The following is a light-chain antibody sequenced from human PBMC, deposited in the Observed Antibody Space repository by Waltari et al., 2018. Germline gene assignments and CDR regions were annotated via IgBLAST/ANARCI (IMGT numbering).Light chain of an antibody. J-gene: IGLJ3*02. CDR1: SRDAGAYDY. CDR3: CSYANAKWV. CDR2: GVY. Sequence: QSVLTQPRSVSGSPGQSVAISCTGTSRDAGAYDYVSWYQQYPGKAPKVMIYGVYKRPSGVPVRFSGSKSGNTASLTISGLQAEDEADYYCCSYANAKWVFGGGTRLTVL. V-gene: IGLV2-11*01.